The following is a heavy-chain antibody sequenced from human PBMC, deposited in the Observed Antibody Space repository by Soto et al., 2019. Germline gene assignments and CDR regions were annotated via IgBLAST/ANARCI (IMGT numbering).Heavy chain of an antibody. D-gene: IGHD6-6*01. V-gene: IGHV1-69*13. CDR1: GGTFSSYS. J-gene: IGHJ4*02. Sequence: SVKVSCKASGGTFSSYSISWVRQAPGQGLEWMGGIIPIFGTAKYAQKFQGRVTITADESTSTAYMELSSLRSEDTAVYYCAIEYSSSPPYYPIGYWGQGTLVTLSS. CDR2: IIPIFGTA. CDR3: AIEYSSSPPYYPIGY.